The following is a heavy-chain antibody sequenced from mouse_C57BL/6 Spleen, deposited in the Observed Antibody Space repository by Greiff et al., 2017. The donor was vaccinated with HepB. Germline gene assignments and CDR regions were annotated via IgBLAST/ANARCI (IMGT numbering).Heavy chain of an antibody. CDR3: TADYGNYVYAMDY. J-gene: IGHJ4*01. Sequence: EVQLQQSGAELVRPGASVKLSCTASGFNIKDDYMHWVKQRPEQGLEWIGWIDPENGDTEYASKFQGKATITADTSSNTAYLQLSSLTSEDTAVYYCTADYGNYVYAMDYWGQGTSVTVSS. CDR1: GFNIKDDY. D-gene: IGHD2-1*01. V-gene: IGHV14-4*01. CDR2: IDPENGDT.